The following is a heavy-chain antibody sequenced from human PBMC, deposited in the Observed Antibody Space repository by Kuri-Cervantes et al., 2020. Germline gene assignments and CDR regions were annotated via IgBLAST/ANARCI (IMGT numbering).Heavy chain of an antibody. Sequence: GESLKISCAASGFTFSSYGMHWVRQAPGKGLEWVAVIWYDGSNKYYADSVKGRFTISRDNSKNTLYLQMNSLRAEDTAVYYCARDSFRDTPHFDYWGQGTLVTVSS. CDR2: IWYDGSNK. CDR1: GFTFSSYG. J-gene: IGHJ4*02. CDR3: ARDSFRDTPHFDY. V-gene: IGHV3-33*01. D-gene: IGHD5-24*01.